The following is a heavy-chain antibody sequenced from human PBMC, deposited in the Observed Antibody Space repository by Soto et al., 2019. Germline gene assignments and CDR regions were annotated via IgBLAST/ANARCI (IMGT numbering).Heavy chain of an antibody. CDR2: LYHSGST. J-gene: IGHJ6*02. Sequence: PSETLSLTCAVSGYSISSGYYWGWIRQPPGKGLEWIGSLYHSGSTYYNPSLKSRVTISVDTSKNQFSLKLSSVTAADTAVYYCARDLGRASGMDVWDQGTTVTVSS. V-gene: IGHV4-38-2*02. CDR3: ARDLGRASGMDV. CDR1: GYSISSGYY.